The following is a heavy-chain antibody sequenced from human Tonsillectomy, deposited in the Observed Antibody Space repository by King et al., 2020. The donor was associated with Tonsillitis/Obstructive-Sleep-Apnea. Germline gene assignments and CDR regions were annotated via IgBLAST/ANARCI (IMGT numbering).Heavy chain of an antibody. CDR2: IYYSGST. V-gene: IGHV4-59*01. D-gene: IGHD2-8*01. CDR1: GGSISSYY. Sequence: VQLQESGPGLVKPSETLSLTCTVPGGSISSYYWSWIRQPPGKGLEWIGYIYYSGSTNYNPPVKSRVTISVDTSKNQFSLKLTSVTAADTAVYYCARDMVLEAGGDAFDIWGQGTMVTVSS. CDR3: ARDMVLEAGGDAFDI. J-gene: IGHJ3*02.